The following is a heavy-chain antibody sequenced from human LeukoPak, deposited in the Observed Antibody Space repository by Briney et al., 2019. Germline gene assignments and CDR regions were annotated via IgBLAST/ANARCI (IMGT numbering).Heavy chain of an antibody. CDR2: INPNSGGT. D-gene: IGHD5-24*01. CDR3: ARDRGSDGYNWVY. Sequence: ASVKVSCKASGYTFTGYYMHWVRQAPGQGLEWMGWINPNSGGTNYAQKFQGRVTMTRDTSISTAYMELSSLGSEVTAVYYCARDRGSDGYNWVYWGQGTLVTVSS. CDR1: GYTFTGYY. V-gene: IGHV1-2*02. J-gene: IGHJ4*02.